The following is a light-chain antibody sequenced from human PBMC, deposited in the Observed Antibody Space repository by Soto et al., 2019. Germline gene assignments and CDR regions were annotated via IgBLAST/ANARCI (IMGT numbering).Light chain of an antibody. CDR1: QGLSNS. Sequence: DIPMTQSPSSLTASIGDRVTISCRASQGLSNSLAWYQQKPGKVPTLLIYGSSILKSGVPSRFSASGSGTEFTLTISCLQPEDVATYFCQKYDSAPLTFGGGPKVEIK. CDR3: QKYDSAPLT. V-gene: IGKV1-27*01. CDR2: GSS. J-gene: IGKJ4*01.